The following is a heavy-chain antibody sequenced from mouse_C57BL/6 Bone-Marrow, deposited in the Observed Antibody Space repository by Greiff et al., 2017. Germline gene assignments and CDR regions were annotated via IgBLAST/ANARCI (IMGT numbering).Heavy chain of an antibody. J-gene: IGHJ2*01. CDR1: GFSFNTYA. D-gene: IGHD1-1*01. CDR3: VRQRTTVVNDFDY. Sequence: EVQLVESGGGLVQPKGSLKLSCAASGFSFNTYAMNWVRQAPGKGLEWVARIRSKSNNYATYYADSVKDRFTISRDDSESMLYLQMNNLKTEDTAMYYCVRQRTTVVNDFDYWGQGTTLTVSS. CDR2: IRSKSNNYAT. V-gene: IGHV10-1*01.